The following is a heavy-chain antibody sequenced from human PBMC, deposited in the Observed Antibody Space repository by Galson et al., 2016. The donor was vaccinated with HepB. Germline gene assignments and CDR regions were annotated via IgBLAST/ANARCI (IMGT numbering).Heavy chain of an antibody. J-gene: IGHJ4*02. CDR2: IYHSGST. CDR1: GDSVNNPSW. D-gene: IGHD5-18*01. Sequence: SETLSLTCAVSGDSVNNPSWWWCWVRQSPGKGLEWIGEIYHSGSTNYNPSLKSRVAISVDKSKNQFSLKLSSGTAADTAVYYCARGHSYAWFEWGQGTLVTVSS. CDR3: ARGHSYAWFE. V-gene: IGHV4-4*02.